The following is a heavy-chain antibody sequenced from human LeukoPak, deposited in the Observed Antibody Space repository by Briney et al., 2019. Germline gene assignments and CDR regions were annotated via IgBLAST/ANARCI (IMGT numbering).Heavy chain of an antibody. CDR2: INPNSGGT. CDR3: AEMTTDAYNWFDP. J-gene: IGHJ5*02. D-gene: IGHD5-24*01. Sequence: GASVKVSCKASGYTFTGYYMHWVRQAPGQGLEWMGWINPNSGGTNYAQKFQGRVTMTRDTSISTAYMELSRLRSDDTAVYYCAEMTTDAYNWFDPWGQGTLVTVSS. V-gene: IGHV1-2*02. CDR1: GYTFTGYY.